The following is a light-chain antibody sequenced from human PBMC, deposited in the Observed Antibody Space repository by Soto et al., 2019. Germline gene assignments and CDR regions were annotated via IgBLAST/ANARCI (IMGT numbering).Light chain of an antibody. CDR2: DAS. J-gene: IGKJ1*01. CDR3: QHYGGMWT. Sequence: DIQMTQSPSTLSASVGDRVTITCRASQIITNRLAWYQRKPGKAPKVLIYDASNLETGVPSRFSGSRSGTEFTLTISSLQPDDFATYYCQHYGGMWTFGQGTKVDIK. CDR1: QIITNR. V-gene: IGKV1-5*01.